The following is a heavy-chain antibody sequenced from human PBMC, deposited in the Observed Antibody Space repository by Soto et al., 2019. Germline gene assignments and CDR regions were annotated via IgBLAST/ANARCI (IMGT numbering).Heavy chain of an antibody. D-gene: IGHD2-15*01. Sequence: GGALRLSCSASGFIFSESTIYWVRQVPGKGLEAISAVSTSGRSTYYADSVKDRFTISRDNSKNTLFLQMGSLRPEDTAIYYCVKQAHGLDGVAFDYWGQGTQVTVSS. V-gene: IGHV3-64D*06. CDR1: GFIFSEST. CDR2: VSTSGRST. CDR3: VKQAHGLDGVAFDY. J-gene: IGHJ4*02.